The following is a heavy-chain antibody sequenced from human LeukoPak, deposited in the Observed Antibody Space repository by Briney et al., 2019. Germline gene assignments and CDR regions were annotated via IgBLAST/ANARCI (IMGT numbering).Heavy chain of an antibody. D-gene: IGHD6-19*01. V-gene: IGHV4-61*01. J-gene: IGHJ6*02. CDR2: VHYSGSA. CDR3: ARNRGWYATDV. Sequence: SETLSLTCSVSGGSVRSDISHWSWIRQPPGKGLEWIAYVHYSGSASYNPSLESRVIISLDKSQNQFSLELTSVTAADTAVYYCARNRGWYATDVWGQGAAVTVSS. CDR1: GGSVRSDISH.